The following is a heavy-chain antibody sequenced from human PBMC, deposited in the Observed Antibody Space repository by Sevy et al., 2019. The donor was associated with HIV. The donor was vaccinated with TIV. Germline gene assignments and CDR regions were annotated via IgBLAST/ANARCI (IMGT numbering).Heavy chain of an antibody. J-gene: IGHJ6*02. CDR2: IRGSGGST. Sequence: GGSLRLSCAASGFTFSSYAMSWVRQAPGKGLEWVSTIRGSGGSTYYADSVKGRFTISRDNSKNTVYFQMNSLRAEDTAVYYCHGDYDSSQLASYYYYGMDVWGQGTTVTVSS. CDR1: GFTFSSYA. V-gene: IGHV3-23*01. CDR3: HGDYDSSQLASYYYYGMDV. D-gene: IGHD3-22*01.